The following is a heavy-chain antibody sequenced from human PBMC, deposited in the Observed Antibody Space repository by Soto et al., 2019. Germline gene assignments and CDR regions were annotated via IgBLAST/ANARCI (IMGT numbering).Heavy chain of an antibody. CDR2: IYWDDDK. CDR3: AHRAGHQGNWNGGCFDF. Sequence: QITLKESGPTRVKPTQTLTLTCTFSGFSLSTSGVGVGWIRQPPGKALERLALIYWDDDKRYSPSLKSRLTITMATSKNQVVLTMTIMDPADAATYYCAHRAGHQGNWNGGCFDFWGQGALVTVSS. J-gene: IGHJ4*02. V-gene: IGHV2-5*02. D-gene: IGHD1-20*01. CDR1: GFSLSTSGVG.